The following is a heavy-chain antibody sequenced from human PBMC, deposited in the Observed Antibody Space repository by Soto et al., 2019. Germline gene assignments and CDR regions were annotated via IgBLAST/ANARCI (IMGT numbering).Heavy chain of an antibody. D-gene: IGHD1-26*01. CDR1: GFTFSSYS. V-gene: IGHV3-21*01. CDR2: ISSSSSYI. Sequence: PGGSLRLSCAASGFTFSSYSMNWVRQAPGKGLEWVSSISSSSSYIYYADSVKGRFTISRDNAKNSLYLQMNSLRAEDTAVYYCARGGRWELLLDPNWLDPWGQGTLVTVSS. J-gene: IGHJ5*02. CDR3: ARGGRWELLLDPNWLDP.